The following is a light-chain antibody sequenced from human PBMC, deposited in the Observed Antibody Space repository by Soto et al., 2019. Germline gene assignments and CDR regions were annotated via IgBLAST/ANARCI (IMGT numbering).Light chain of an antibody. CDR2: KAS. J-gene: IGKJ4*01. CDR3: QQYNTYPLT. CDR1: QSISSW. V-gene: IGKV1-5*03. Sequence: DSQMTQSPSTLSASVGDRVTITCRASQSISSWLAWYQQKPGKAPKLLIYKASSLESGVPSRFSCSGSGTEFTLTISSLQPDDLATYYCQQYNTYPLTVGGGTKVEIK.